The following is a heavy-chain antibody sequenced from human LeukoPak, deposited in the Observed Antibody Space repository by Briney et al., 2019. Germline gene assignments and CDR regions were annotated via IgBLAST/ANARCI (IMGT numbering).Heavy chain of an antibody. J-gene: IGHJ4*02. CDR3: ARDPPHRSIDEGDGKSNFDY. D-gene: IGHD6-6*01. CDR1: GYTFSSYD. V-gene: IGHV1-8*03. Sequence: GALKNSCKASGYTFSSYDINWVRRATGHGLEWLGWMNPNSGTTGYAQKVQGRVTITRNTSISTAYMELSSLRSEDTAVYYCARDPPHRSIDEGDGKSNFDYWGQGTLVTVSS. CDR2: MNPNSGTT.